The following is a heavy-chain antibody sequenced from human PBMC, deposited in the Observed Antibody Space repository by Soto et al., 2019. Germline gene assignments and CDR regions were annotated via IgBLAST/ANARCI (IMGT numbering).Heavy chain of an antibody. J-gene: IGHJ4*02. Sequence: ASVKVSCKASGYTFTSCYMHWVRQAPGQGLEWMGIINPSGGSTSYAQKFQGRVTMTRDTSTSTVYMELSSLRSEDTAVYFCARDALDCTNGVCYFDYWGQGTLGTVSS. D-gene: IGHD2-8*01. CDR3: ARDALDCTNGVCYFDY. V-gene: IGHV1-46*03. CDR1: GYTFTSCY. CDR2: INPSGGST.